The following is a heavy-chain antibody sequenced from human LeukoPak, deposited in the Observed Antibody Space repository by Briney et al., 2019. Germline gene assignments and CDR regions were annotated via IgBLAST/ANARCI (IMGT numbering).Heavy chain of an antibody. D-gene: IGHD1-26*01. J-gene: IGHJ4*02. CDR3: ARDIGDESDS. Sequence: GGSLRLSCAASAFTVSSSYMSWVRQAPGKGLEWVSIIYSGGSTYYADSVKGRFTISRDESKNTLYLQMNSLRAEDTAVYYCARDIGDESDSWGQGTLVTVSS. CDR1: AFTVSSSY. CDR2: IYSGGST. V-gene: IGHV3-53*01.